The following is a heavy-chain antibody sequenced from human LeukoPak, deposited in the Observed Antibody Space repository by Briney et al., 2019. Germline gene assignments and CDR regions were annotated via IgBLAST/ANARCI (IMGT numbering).Heavy chain of an antibody. CDR3: ARDGYSSSNWYFDL. CDR1: GDSIIGYY. Sequence: SETLSLTCTVSGDSIIGYYWSWIRQPPGKGLEWIGYIHYTGSTNYNPSLKSRIIISVDTSRSHFSLKLSSVTAADTAVYYCARDGYSSSNWYFDLWGRGTLVTVSS. D-gene: IGHD6-6*01. V-gene: IGHV4-59*12. J-gene: IGHJ2*01. CDR2: IHYTGST.